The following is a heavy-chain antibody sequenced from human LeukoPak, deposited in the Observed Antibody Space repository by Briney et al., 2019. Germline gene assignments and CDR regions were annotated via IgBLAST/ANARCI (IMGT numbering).Heavy chain of an antibody. CDR1: GCSISSYY. D-gene: IGHD6-25*01. CDR2: IYYSGST. CDR3: ARESIAGYPDY. Sequence: PSETLSLTCTVSGCSISSYYWSWIPQPPGKELEWIGYIYYSGSTNYNPSLKSRVTISVDTSKNQFSLKLSSVTAADTAVYYCARESIAGYPDYWGQGTLVTVSS. J-gene: IGHJ4*02. V-gene: IGHV4-59*01.